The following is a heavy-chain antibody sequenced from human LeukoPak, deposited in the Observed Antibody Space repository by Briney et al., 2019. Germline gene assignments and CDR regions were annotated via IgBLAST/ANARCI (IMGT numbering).Heavy chain of an antibody. CDR3: ARDTVGVVVVPAARRSSSGWLNYYYYYMDV. CDR1: GGSFSGYY. Sequence: SETLSLTCAVYGGSFSGYYWSWIRQPPGKGLEWIGEINHSGSTNYNPSLKSRVTISVDTSKNQFSLKLSSVTAADTAVYYCARDTVGVVVVPAARRSSSGWLNYYYYYMDVWGKGTTVTVSS. V-gene: IGHV4-34*01. D-gene: IGHD2-2*01. J-gene: IGHJ6*03. CDR2: INHSGST.